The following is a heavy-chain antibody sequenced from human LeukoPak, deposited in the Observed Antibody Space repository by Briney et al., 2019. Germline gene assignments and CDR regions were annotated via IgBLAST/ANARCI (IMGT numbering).Heavy chain of an antibody. D-gene: IGHD4/OR15-4a*01. CDR2: ISYSGSP. V-gene: IGHV4-31*03. J-gene: IGHJ4*02. Sequence: SETLSLTCTVSGGSISSSGFYWTWIRQRPGKGLEWIGHISYSGSPSYNPSLKSRVTISLDTSKNQFSLRLSSVGAADTAVYYCAGEDLGPGANQIDYWGQGTLVTVSS. CDR3: AGEDLGPGANQIDY. CDR1: GGSISSSGFY.